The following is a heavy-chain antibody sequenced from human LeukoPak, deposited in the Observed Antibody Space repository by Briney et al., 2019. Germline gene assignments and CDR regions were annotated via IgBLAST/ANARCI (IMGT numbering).Heavy chain of an antibody. CDR2: INSDGSSR. J-gene: IGHJ4*02. CDR1: GFTFSSYW. Sequence: GGSLRLSCAASGFTFSSYWMHWVRQAPGKGLVWVSRINSDGSSRSYADSVKGRFTISRDNAKNTLYLQMNSLRAEDTAVYYCVRVGYSSSWYVDYWGQGTLVTVSS. CDR3: VRVGYSSSWYVDY. V-gene: IGHV3-74*01. D-gene: IGHD6-13*01.